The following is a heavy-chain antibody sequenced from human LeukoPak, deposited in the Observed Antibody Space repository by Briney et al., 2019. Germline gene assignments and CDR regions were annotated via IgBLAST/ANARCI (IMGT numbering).Heavy chain of an antibody. Sequence: GGSLRLSCAASGFTFSSYWMSWVRQAPGKGLEWVANIKQDGSEKYYVDSVKGRFTISRDNAKNSLYLQMNSLRAEDTAVYYCARKSAIRSYGLVRGLYFDYWGQGTLVTVSS. CDR1: GFTFSSYW. CDR3: ARKSAIRSYGLVRGLYFDY. CDR2: IKQDGSEK. V-gene: IGHV3-7*01. D-gene: IGHD5-18*01. J-gene: IGHJ4*02.